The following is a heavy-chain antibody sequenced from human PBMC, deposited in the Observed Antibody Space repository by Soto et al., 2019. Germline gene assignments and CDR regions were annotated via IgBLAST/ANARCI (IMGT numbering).Heavy chain of an antibody. CDR3: ARDNIVRTFDLFDI. CDR2: TYYRSRWDN. Sequence: SQALSLTCAISGDSVSSNSAAWHWIRQSPSRGLEWLGRTYYRSRWDNDYSVSVKSRIHINPDTSENQFSLHPNSVTPEDTSVYYCARDNIVRTFDLFDIWGQGIPATVSS. CDR1: GDSVSSNSAA. V-gene: IGHV6-1*01. D-gene: IGHD5-12*01. J-gene: IGHJ4*01.